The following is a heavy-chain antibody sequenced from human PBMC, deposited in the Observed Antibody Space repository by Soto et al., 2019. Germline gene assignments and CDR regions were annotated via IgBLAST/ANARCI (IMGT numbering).Heavy chain of an antibody. D-gene: IGHD3-10*01. Sequence: QVHLVESGGGVVQPERSLTLSCAVSGFTFSSYGMHWVRQAPGKGLEWVAVIWHDGMNKYYADSVRGRFTISRDNSKNALDLPMNSLRAEDTAVYYCAIDRGSDDPIDYWGQGTLVTVSS. CDR1: GFTFSSYG. CDR3: AIDRGSDDPIDY. CDR2: IWHDGMNK. V-gene: IGHV3-33*01. J-gene: IGHJ4*02.